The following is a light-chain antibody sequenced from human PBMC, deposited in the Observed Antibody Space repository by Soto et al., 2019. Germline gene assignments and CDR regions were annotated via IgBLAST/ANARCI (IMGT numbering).Light chain of an antibody. Sequence: DIVLTQSPGTLSLSPGERATLSCRSSQSVSSNYLAWYQQKPDQAPRLVIYDVSGSATAIPDRFSGSGSGTDFTLTISGLEPEAASVYYCQRNGLSPTFGEGTKVEIK. CDR2: DVS. CDR1: QSVSSNY. J-gene: IGKJ1*01. V-gene: IGKV3-20*01. CDR3: QRNGLSPT.